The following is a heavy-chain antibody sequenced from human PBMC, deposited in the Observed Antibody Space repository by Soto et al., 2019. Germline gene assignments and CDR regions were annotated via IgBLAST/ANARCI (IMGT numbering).Heavy chain of an antibody. D-gene: IGHD2-2*01. CDR1: GGTFVRHV. Sequence: QVQLVQSGAEVKQPESSVKVSCKTSGGTFVRHVISWVRQAPGQGPEWMGKINPLSGISNYAQKFRDRVTFTADTDSSTAYMELSSLRSDDTAVYYCATPACAATWCSPSHDLDHWGQGTLVTVSS. CDR3: ATPACAATWCSPSHDLDH. J-gene: IGHJ4*02. CDR2: INPLSGIS. V-gene: IGHV1-69*09.